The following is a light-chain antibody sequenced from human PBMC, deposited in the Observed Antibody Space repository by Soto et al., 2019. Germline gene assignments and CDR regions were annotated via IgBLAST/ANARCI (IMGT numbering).Light chain of an antibody. V-gene: IGKV2-28*01. Sequence: LDWYLQRPGHSPQLLIYLGSNRASGVPDRFSGSGSGTEYTLKISRVEAEDVGVYYCMQPLQSWTFGQGTKVDI. J-gene: IGKJ1*01. CDR2: LGS. CDR3: MQPLQSWT.